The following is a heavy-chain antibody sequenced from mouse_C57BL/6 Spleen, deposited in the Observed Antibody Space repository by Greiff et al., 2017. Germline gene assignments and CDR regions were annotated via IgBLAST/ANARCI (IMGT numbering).Heavy chain of an antibody. J-gene: IGHJ4*01. D-gene: IGHD2-10*02. V-gene: IGHV1-81*01. Sequence: QVQLQQSGAELARPGASVKLSCKASGYTFTSYGISWVKQRTGQGLEWIGEIYPRSGNTYYNEKFKGKATLTADKSSSTAYMELRSLTSEDTAVYFCARSTSNYAMDYWGQGTSDTVSS. CDR1: GYTFTSYG. CDR2: IYPRSGNT. CDR3: ARSTSNYAMDY.